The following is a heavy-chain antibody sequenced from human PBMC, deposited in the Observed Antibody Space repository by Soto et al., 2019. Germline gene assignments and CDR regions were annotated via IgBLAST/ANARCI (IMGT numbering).Heavy chain of an antibody. Sequence: SGGSLRLSCAASGFTFSSYGMHWVRQAPGKGLEWVAVISYDGSNKYYADSVKGRFTISRDNSKNTLYLQMNSLRAEDTAVYYCAKEPYYYGSGIDYWGQGTLVTVSS. V-gene: IGHV3-30*18. CDR3: AKEPYYYGSGIDY. J-gene: IGHJ4*02. CDR2: ISYDGSNK. D-gene: IGHD3-10*01. CDR1: GFTFSSYG.